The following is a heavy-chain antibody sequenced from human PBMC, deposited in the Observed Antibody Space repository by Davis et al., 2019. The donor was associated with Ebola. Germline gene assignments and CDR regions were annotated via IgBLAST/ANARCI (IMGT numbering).Heavy chain of an antibody. J-gene: IGHJ5*02. CDR1: GDIFSSYE. Sequence: ASVKVSCKTSGDIFSSYEISWVRQAPGQGLEWMGWISAYNGNTNYAQKLQGRVTMTTDTSTSTAYMELRSLRSDDTAVYYCARVRTGYYYDSSDSPSWFDPWGPGTLVTVSS. V-gene: IGHV1-18*01. CDR2: ISAYNGNT. CDR3: ARVRTGYYYDSSDSPSWFDP. D-gene: IGHD3-22*01.